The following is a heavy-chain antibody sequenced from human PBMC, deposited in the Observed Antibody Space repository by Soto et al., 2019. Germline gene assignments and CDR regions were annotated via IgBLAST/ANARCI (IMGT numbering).Heavy chain of an antibody. J-gene: IGHJ4*02. CDR3: VRALYRRGTYSAFDI. CDR2: ISAYNGNR. D-gene: IGHD1-26*01. Sequence: QVPLVQSGPEVKKPGASVTVSCKTSGYTPTNYDIGWVRQAPGQGLEWMGWISAYNGNRNSAQKLQGRLTMNTDTSTKTAYMELRSLSSADTVVYVCVRALYRRGTYSAFDIWGQGPLVTVSS. V-gene: IGHV1-18*01. CDR1: GYTPTNYD.